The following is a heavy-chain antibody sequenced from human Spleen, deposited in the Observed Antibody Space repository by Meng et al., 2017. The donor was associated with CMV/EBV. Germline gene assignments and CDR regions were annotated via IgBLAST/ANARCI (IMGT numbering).Heavy chain of an antibody. CDR2: ISYDGNNK. Sequence: GGSLRLSCAASEFSFSNYAMPWGRQAPGKGLEWVAVISYDGNNKYYADSVKGRFTISRDNSKNTLYLQMNSLRAEDTAVYYCAKVHVWGSYGNGMDVWGQGTTVTVSS. J-gene: IGHJ6*02. CDR3: AKVHVWGSYGNGMDV. V-gene: IGHV3-30-3*01. CDR1: EFSFSNYA. D-gene: IGHD3-16*01.